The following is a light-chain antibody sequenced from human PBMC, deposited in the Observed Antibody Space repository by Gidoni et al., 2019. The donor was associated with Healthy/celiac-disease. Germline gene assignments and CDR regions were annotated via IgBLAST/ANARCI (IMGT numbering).Light chain of an antibody. V-gene: IGLV2-11*01. CDR3: CSYACSYTFSV. Sequence: QSALTQPRSASGSPGQSVTISCTGTSSDVGGYNYVSWYHQHPGQAPKLMIYDVSKRPSGVPDRFSGSKSGNTASLTISGLQSEDEADYYCCSYACSYTFSVFGTGTKVTVL. CDR1: SSDVGGYNY. CDR2: DVS. J-gene: IGLJ1*01.